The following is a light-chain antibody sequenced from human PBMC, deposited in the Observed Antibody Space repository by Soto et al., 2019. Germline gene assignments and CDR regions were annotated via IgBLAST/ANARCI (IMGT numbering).Light chain of an antibody. CDR1: QSISSGY. CDR3: QQFDSSPWT. Sequence: EIVLTQSPGTLSLSPGERATLSCRASQSISSGYLAWYQQIPGQSPRLLIYGASSRATGIPDRFSGSGSGPDFTLTISRLEPEDFAVFYCQQFDSSPWTFGQGTKVEVK. J-gene: IGKJ1*01. V-gene: IGKV3-20*01. CDR2: GAS.